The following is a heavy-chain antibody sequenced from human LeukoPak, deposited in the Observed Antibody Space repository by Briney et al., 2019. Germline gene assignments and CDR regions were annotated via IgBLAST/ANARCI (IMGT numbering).Heavy chain of an antibody. D-gene: IGHD1-14*01. V-gene: IGHV4-30-2*01. CDR1: GGSISSGGYY. CDR3: ARDRNRPRSGPPRRVDDAFDI. CDR2: IYHSGST. Sequence: SQTLSLTCTVSGGSISSGGYYWSWIRQPPGKGLEWIGYIYHSGSTYYNPSLKSRVTISVDRSKNQFSLKLSSVTAADTAVYYCARDRNRPRSGPPRRVDDAFDIWGQGTMVTVSS. J-gene: IGHJ3*02.